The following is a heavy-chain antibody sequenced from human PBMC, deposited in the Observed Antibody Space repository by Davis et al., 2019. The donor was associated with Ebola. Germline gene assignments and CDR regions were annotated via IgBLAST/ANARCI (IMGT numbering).Heavy chain of an antibody. D-gene: IGHD5-12*01. CDR2: IDPDGTGT. J-gene: IGHJ4*01. CDR3: VRDSGYYSHDY. V-gene: IGHV3-74*01. Sequence: PGGSLRLSCAAPALTFSNFHIHWVRQTPGKGLVWVARIDPDGTGTNYADSVKGRFTISRDNAKNTLSLQMNSLRVEDTAVYYCVRDSGYYSHDYWGHGTLITVSS. CDR1: ALTFSNFH.